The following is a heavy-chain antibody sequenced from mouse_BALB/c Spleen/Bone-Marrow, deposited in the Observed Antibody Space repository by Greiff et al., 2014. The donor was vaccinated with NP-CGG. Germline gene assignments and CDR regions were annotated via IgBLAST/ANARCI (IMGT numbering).Heavy chain of an antibody. CDR1: GFDFSGFW. D-gene: IGHD1-2*01. CDR3: ARLGYYGSVAY. V-gene: IGHV4-1*02. J-gene: IGHJ3*01. Sequence: VQLKESGGGLVKPGGSLKLSCAASGFDFSGFWMRWVRQAPGQGLEWIGEINPDSNTINYSPSLKDKFIITRDNAKNTLYLQMSKVRSEDTALYYCARLGYYGSVAYWGQGTLVTVAA. CDR2: INPDSNTI.